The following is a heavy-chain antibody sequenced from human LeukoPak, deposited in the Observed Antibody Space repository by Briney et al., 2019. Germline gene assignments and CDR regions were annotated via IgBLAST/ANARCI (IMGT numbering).Heavy chain of an antibody. CDR1: GGSFSGYY. V-gene: IGHV4-34*01. CDR3: ARGLGYSSSWYQY. D-gene: IGHD6-13*01. J-gene: IGHJ4*02. Sequence: SETLSLTCAVYGGSFSGYYWSWIRQPPGKGLEWIGEINHSGSTNYNPSLKSRVTISVDTSKNQFSLKLSSVTAADTAVYYCARGLGYSSSWYQYWGQGTLVTVSS. CDR2: INHSGST.